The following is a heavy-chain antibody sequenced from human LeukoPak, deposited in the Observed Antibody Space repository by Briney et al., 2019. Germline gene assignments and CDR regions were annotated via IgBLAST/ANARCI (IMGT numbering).Heavy chain of an antibody. D-gene: IGHD3-22*01. CDR2: INHSGST. V-gene: IGHV4-34*01. CDR1: GGSFSGYY. CDR3: ARAWPTYYYDSSARQGAFDI. Sequence: SETLSLTCAVYGGSFSGYYWSWLRQPPGKGLEWIGEINHSGSTNYNPSLKSRVTISVDTSKNQFSLKLSSVTAADTAVYYCARAWPTYYYDSSARQGAFDIWGRATMVTVSS. J-gene: IGHJ3*02.